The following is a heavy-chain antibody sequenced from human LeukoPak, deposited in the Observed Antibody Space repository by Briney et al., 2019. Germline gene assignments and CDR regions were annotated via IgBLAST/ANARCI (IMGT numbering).Heavy chain of an antibody. D-gene: IGHD5-24*01. Sequence: ASVKVSCKASGYTFTSYDINWVRQATGQGLEWMGWMNPNSGGTNYAQKFQGRVTMTRDTSISTAYMELSRLRSDDTAVYYCARVPMASYFDYWGQGTLVTVSS. V-gene: IGHV1-2*02. CDR1: GYTFTSYD. J-gene: IGHJ4*02. CDR2: MNPNSGGT. CDR3: ARVPMASYFDY.